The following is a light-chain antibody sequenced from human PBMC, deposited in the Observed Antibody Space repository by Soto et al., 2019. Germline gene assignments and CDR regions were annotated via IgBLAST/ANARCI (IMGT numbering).Light chain of an antibody. CDR1: QSVSSR. J-gene: IGKJ1*01. CDR3: PQYSSLST. Sequence: EVVMTQSPATLSVSPGERATLSCRARQSVSSRLAWYQEKPGPAPRPLLYGASRRAPGIPDRFRGSGSGTDLTLTLSRLEPEDFAVYYCPQYSSLSTFGQGTKVDI. V-gene: IGKV3-20*01. CDR2: GAS.